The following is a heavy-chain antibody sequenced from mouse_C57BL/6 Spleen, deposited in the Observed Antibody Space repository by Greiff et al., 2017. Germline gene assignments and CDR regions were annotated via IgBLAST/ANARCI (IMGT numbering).Heavy chain of an antibody. CDR3: AKGGPYGSSSWFAY. V-gene: IGHV2-5*01. J-gene: IGHJ3*01. D-gene: IGHD1-1*01. Sequence: VQLQQSGPGLVQPSQSLSITCTVSGFSLTSYGVHWVRQSPGKGLEWLGVIWRGGSTDYNAAFMSRLSITKDNSKSQVFFIMNSLQADDTAIYYCAKGGPYGSSSWFAYWGQGTLVTVSA. CDR2: IWRGGST. CDR1: GFSLTSYG.